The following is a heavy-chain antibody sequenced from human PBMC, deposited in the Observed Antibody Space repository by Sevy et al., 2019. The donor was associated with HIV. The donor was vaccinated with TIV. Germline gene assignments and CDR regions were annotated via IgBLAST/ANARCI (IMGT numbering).Heavy chain of an antibody. CDR2: ISSSSSTI. Sequence: GGSLRLSCAASVFTFSSYSMNWVRQAPGKGLEWVSYISSSSSTIYYADSVKGRFTISRDNAKNSLYLQMNSLRAEDTAVYYCARDLGISSHDAFDIWGQGTMVTVSS. CDR1: VFTFSSYS. CDR3: ARDLGISSHDAFDI. D-gene: IGHD2-2*01. V-gene: IGHV3-48*01. J-gene: IGHJ3*02.